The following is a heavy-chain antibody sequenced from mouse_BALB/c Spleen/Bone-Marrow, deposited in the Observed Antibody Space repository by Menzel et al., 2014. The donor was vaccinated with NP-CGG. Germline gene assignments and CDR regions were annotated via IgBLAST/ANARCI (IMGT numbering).Heavy chain of an antibody. CDR1: GYTFTSYY. J-gene: IGHJ1*01. D-gene: IGHD1-2*01. V-gene: IGHV1S56*01. CDR2: IYPGDGST. Sequence: QVQLQQPGPELVKPGASVKMSCKASGYTFTSYYIHWVKQRPGQGLEWIGCIYPGDGSTKYNEKFKGKTTLTADKSSSTAYMLLSSLTSEDSAIYFCARTTAWYFDVWGAGTTVTVSS. CDR3: ARTTAWYFDV.